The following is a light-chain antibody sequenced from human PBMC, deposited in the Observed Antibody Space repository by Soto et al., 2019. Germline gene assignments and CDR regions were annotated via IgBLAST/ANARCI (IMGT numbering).Light chain of an antibody. CDR2: DVS. V-gene: IGKV1-5*01. J-gene: IGKJ1*01. CDR3: HQYNTFWT. Sequence: DIQMTPSPSTLSASVGDRVSITCRASQDISRWLAWYQQKPGTAPKLLISDVSTLERGVPSRFSGSGSATEFTLTISSLQPDDFATYYCHQYNTFWTFGQGTKVDIK. CDR1: QDISRW.